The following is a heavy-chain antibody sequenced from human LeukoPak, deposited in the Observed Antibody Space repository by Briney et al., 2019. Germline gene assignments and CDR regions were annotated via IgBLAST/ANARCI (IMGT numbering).Heavy chain of an antibody. CDR1: GGSFSGYY. V-gene: IGHV4-34*01. CDR2: INHSGST. D-gene: IGHD3-22*01. Sequence: PSETLSLTCAVYGGSFSGYYWSWIRQPPGKGLEWIGEINHSGSTNYNPYLKSRVTISVDTSKNQFSLKLSSVTAADTAVYYCARVRDDSSGYYSTYYYYYRDVWGKGTTVTVSS. J-gene: IGHJ6*03. CDR3: ARVRDDSSGYYSTYYYYYRDV.